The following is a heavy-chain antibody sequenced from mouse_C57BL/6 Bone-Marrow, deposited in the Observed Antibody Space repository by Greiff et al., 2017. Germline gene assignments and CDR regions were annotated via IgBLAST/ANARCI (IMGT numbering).Heavy chain of an antibody. CDR2: IDPSDSET. J-gene: IGHJ2*01. D-gene: IGHD1-1*01. CDR3: ARLDYYGSCFDY. Sequence: QVQLLQPGAELVRPGSSVKLSCKASGYTFTSYWMHWVKQRPIQGLEWIGNIDPSDSETHYNQKFKDKATLTVDKSSSTAYMQLSSLTSEDSAVYYCARLDYYGSCFDYWGQGTTLTVSS. CDR1: GYTFTSYW. V-gene: IGHV1-52*01.